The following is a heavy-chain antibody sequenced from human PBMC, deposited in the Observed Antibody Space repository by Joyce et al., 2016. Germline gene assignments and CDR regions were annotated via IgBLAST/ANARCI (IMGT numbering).Heavy chain of an antibody. V-gene: IGHV3-30*18. CDR2: ISYDGRNE. D-gene: IGHD1-26*01. Sequence: QVQLVESGGGVVQPGRSLRLSCAASGFTFNNYGAHWVRQAPGKGLEWVARISYDGRNEYYADSVKGRFTISRDKSKNTVYLQMNSLRADDTAVYYCAKGARIMGAAWYYGMDVWGQGTTVTVSS. J-gene: IGHJ6*02. CDR3: AKGARIMGAAWYYGMDV. CDR1: GFTFNNYG.